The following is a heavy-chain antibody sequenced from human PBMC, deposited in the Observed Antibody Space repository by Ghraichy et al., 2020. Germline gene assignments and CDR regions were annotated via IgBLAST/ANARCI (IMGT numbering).Heavy chain of an antibody. D-gene: IGHD6-19*01. CDR1: GYTFTGYY. CDR2: INPNSGGT. Sequence: ASVKVSCKASGYTFTGYYMHWVRQAPGQGLEWMGWINPNSGGTNYAQKFQGRVTMTRDTSISTAYMELSRLRSDDTAVYYCARVAVAGAKFDYWGQGTLVTVSS. CDR3: ARVAVAGAKFDY. V-gene: IGHV1-2*02. J-gene: IGHJ4*02.